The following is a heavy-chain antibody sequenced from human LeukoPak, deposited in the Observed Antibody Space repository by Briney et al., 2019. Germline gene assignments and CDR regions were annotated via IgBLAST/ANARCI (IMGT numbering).Heavy chain of an antibody. CDR1: GFTFSSYG. V-gene: IGHV3-30*18. CDR2: ISYDGSNK. Sequence: GGSLRLSCAASGFTFSSYGMHWVRQAPGKGLEWVAVISYDGSNKYYADSVKGRFTISRDNSKNTLYLQMNSLRAEDTAVYYCAKDKWELLLPDYWGQGSLVTVSS. CDR3: AKDKWELLLPDY. D-gene: IGHD1-26*01. J-gene: IGHJ4*02.